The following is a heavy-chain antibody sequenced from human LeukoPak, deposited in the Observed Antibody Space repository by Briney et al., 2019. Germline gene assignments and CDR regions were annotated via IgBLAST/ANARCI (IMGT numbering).Heavy chain of an antibody. J-gene: IGHJ5*02. V-gene: IGHV3-23*01. D-gene: IGHD6-13*01. CDR2: ISGSGGST. CDR3: AKDTRRIVAQLVPFWFDP. CDR1: GFTFSSYG. Sequence: GGSLRLSCAASGFTFSSYGMSWVRQAPGKGLEWVSAISGSGGSTYYADSVKGRFTISRDNSKNTLYLQINSLRAEDTAVYYCAKDTRRIVAQLVPFWFDPWGQGTLVTVSS.